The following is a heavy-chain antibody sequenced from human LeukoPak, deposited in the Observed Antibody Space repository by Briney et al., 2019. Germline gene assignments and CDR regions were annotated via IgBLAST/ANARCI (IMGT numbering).Heavy chain of an antibody. D-gene: IGHD1-20*01. CDR2: IKEDGSEK. V-gene: IGHV3-7*01. J-gene: IGHJ4*02. CDR1: GFTFSSYW. CDR3: ARDKWNPGY. Sequence: PGGSLRLSCAASGFTFSSYWMTWVRRAPGKGLEGGANIKEDGSEKNYVDSVKGRFTVSRDNATNSLYLQMNSLRVEDTGVYYCARDKWNPGYWGQGTLVTVSS.